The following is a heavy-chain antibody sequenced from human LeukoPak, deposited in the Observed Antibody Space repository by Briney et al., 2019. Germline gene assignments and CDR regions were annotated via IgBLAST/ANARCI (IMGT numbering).Heavy chain of an antibody. CDR2: IIPTFGTA. V-gene: IGHV1-69*06. J-gene: IGHJ3*02. Sequence: SVKVSCKASGGTFSSYAISWVRQAPGQGLEWMGGIIPTFGTANYAQKFQGRVTITADKSTSTAYMELSSLRSEDTAVYYCARENDILTAAFDIWGQGTMVTVSS. D-gene: IGHD3-9*01. CDR3: ARENDILTAAFDI. CDR1: GGTFSSYA.